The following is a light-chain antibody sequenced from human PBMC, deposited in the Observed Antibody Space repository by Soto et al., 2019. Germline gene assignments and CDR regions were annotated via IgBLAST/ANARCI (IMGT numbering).Light chain of an antibody. CDR3: CSYAGNYTHV. CDR1: SIGVGGYNY. Sequence: QSALTQPRSVSGSPGQSVTISCTGTSIGVGGYNYVSWYQQHPGKAPKLMIYDVSKRPSGVPDRFSGSKSGNTASLTISGLLAEDEADYYCCSYAGNYTHVFGTGTKVTVL. CDR2: DVS. V-gene: IGLV2-11*01. J-gene: IGLJ1*01.